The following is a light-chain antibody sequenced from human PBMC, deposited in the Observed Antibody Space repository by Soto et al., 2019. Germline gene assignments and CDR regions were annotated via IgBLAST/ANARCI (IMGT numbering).Light chain of an antibody. Sequence: QSVLTQPASVSGSLGQSITIPCTGTSSDIGGYDRVSWYQQHPRKAPKLIICDVSFRPSGVSNRFSGSKSGNTASLTISGLQDEDEGDYYCSSYTNSDSWVFGGGTKLTVL. J-gene: IGLJ3*02. CDR3: SSYTNSDSWV. CDR2: DVS. V-gene: IGLV2-14*01. CDR1: SSDIGGYDR.